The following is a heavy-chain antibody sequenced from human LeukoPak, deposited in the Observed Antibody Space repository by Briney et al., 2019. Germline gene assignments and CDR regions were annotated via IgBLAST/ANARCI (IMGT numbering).Heavy chain of an antibody. V-gene: IGHV3-74*01. D-gene: IGHD3-10*01. CDR3: AGALGVRYLAYFDY. Sequence: PGGSLRLSCAASGFTFNTYWMHWVRQAPGKGLVWVSRIRSDGSSTSYADSVRGRFTISRDNAKNTLYLQMNSLRAEDTAVSYCAGALGVRYLAYFDYWGDGTLVTVSS. CDR2: IRSDGSST. J-gene: IGHJ4*01. CDR1: GFTFNTYW.